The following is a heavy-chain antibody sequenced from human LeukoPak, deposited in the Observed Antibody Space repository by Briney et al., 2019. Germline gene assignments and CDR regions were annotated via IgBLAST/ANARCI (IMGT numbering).Heavy chain of an antibody. Sequence: ASVKVSCKASGGTFSSYAISWVRQAPGQGLEWMGGIIPIFGTANYAQKFQGRVTITADESTSTAYMELSSLRSEDTAVYYCARGGCSSTSCYKTYRYYYYYYMDVWGKGTTVTVSS. CDR3: ARGGCSSTSCYKTYRYYYYYYMDV. V-gene: IGHV1-69*13. CDR2: IIPIFGTA. J-gene: IGHJ6*03. CDR1: GGTFSSYA. D-gene: IGHD2-2*02.